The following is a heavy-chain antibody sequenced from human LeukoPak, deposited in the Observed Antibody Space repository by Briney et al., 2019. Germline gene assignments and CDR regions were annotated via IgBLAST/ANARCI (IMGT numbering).Heavy chain of an antibody. CDR2: IIPIFGTA. CDR3: ARGDYDISNWFDP. V-gene: IGHV1-69*13. J-gene: IGHJ5*02. CDR1: GGTFSSYA. Sequence: SVKVSCKASGGTFSSYAISWVRQAPGQGLGWMGGIIPIFGTANYAQKFQGRVTITADESTSTAYMELRSLRSDDTAVYYCARGDYDISNWFDPWGQGTLVTVSS. D-gene: IGHD3-9*01.